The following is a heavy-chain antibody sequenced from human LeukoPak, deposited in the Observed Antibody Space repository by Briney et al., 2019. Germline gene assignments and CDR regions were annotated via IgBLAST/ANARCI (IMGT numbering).Heavy chain of an antibody. V-gene: IGHV1-8*03. CDR2: MTPNSGNT. CDR3: ARANFLRFDP. J-gene: IGHJ5*02. Sequence: GASVKVSCKASGYTFAIYDIHWVRQASGQGLEWMGWMTPNSGNTGYAQKFQGRVTITRNTSISTAYMKLSSLRSDDTAVYYCARANFLRFDPWGQGTLVTASS. CDR1: GYTFAIYD.